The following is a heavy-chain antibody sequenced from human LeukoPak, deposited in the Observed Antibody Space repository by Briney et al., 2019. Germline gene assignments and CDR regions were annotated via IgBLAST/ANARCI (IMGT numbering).Heavy chain of an antibody. CDR3: AKDLYCSGGSCYSSYMDV. J-gene: IGHJ6*03. CDR1: GFTFSSYG. Sequence: PGGSLRLSCAASGFTFSSYGMHWVRQAPGKGLEWVAFIRYDGSNKYYADSVKGRFTISRDNSKNTLYLQMNSLRAEDTAVYYCAKDLYCSGGSCYSSYMDVWCKGTTVTVSS. CDR2: IRYDGSNK. V-gene: IGHV3-30*02. D-gene: IGHD2-15*01.